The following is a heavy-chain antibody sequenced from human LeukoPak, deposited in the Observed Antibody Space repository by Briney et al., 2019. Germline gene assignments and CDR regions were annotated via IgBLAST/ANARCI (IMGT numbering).Heavy chain of an antibody. CDR2: IYYNGTT. D-gene: IGHD5-18*01. J-gene: IGHJ2*01. Sequence: SQTLSLTCTVSGGSVRSGAYFWSCIRQHPGKGLEWIGFIYYNGTTYYNPSLKSRFTISLDTSKNQFSLKLTSVTAADTAVFYCASSTAYSSAYGVADWYFDLWGRGTLVTVSS. V-gene: IGHV4-31*03. CDR3: ASSTAYSSAYGVADWYFDL. CDR1: GGSVRSGAYF.